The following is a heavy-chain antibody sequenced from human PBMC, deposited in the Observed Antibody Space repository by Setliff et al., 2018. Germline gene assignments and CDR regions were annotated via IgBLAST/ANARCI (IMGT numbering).Heavy chain of an antibody. CDR2: IRSKANSYAT. J-gene: IGHJ4*02. V-gene: IGHV3-73*01. Sequence: PGGSLRLSCAASGFTFSGSAVHWVRQASGKGLEWVGRIRSKANSYATAYAASLKGRFTISRDDSKNTLYLQMNSLKTEDTAVYYCTTAPLAAASTCWGQGTRVTVSS. CDR1: GFTFSGSA. D-gene: IGHD6-13*01. CDR3: TTAPLAAASTC.